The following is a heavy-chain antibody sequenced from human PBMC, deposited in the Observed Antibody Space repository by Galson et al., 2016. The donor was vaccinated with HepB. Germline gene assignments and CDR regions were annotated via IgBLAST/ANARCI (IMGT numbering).Heavy chain of an antibody. CDR3: ARSGRCGGDCYSDY. J-gene: IGHJ4*02. Sequence: LYLTRIVSGGPNRRAGDYWGGSGQYPGKGLEWIGYILNSENTYYNPSTKSRVIISVDTSKNQFSLNLSSMTAADTAVYYCARSGRCGGDCYSDYWGPGTLVTVS. CDR2: ILNSENT. D-gene: IGHD2-21*02. V-gene: IGHV4-31*03. CDR1: GGPNRRAGDY.